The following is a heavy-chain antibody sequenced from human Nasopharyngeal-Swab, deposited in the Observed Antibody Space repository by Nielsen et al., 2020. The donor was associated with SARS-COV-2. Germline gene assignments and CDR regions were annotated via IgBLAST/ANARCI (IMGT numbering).Heavy chain of an antibody. D-gene: IGHD1-1*01. CDR2: INPSGGST. J-gene: IGHJ3*02. V-gene: IGHV1-46*01. CDR3: ARDRFWTGAFDI. CDR1: GYTFTSYY. Sequence: ASVKVSCKASGYTFTSYYMHWVRQAPGQGLEWMGIINPSGGSTSYAQKFQGRVAMTRDTSTSTVYMELSSLRSEDTAVYYCARDRFWTGAFDIWGQGTMVTVSS.